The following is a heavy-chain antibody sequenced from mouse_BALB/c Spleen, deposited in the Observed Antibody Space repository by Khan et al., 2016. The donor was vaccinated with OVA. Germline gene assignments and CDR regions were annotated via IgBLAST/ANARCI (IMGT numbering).Heavy chain of an antibody. CDR1: GYTFSSYW. J-gene: IGHJ1*01. V-gene: IGHV1-9*01. CDR2: ILPGSGST. CDR3: VRSGDGSSYWYFDV. Sequence: QVQLKQSGAELMKPGASVKISCKASGYTFSSYWIEWVKQRPGHGLEWIGEILPGSGSTNYNEKFKGKATFTADTSSNTAYMQLSSLTSEDSAVYYCVRSGDGSSYWYFDVWGAGTTVTVSS. D-gene: IGHD1-1*01.